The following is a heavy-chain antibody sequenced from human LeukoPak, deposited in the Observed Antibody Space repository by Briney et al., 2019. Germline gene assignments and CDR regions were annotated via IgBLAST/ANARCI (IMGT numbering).Heavy chain of an antibody. CDR3: ARDRGGGSFDY. CDR1: GFTFDTTD. V-gene: IGHV3-7*01. Sequence: GGSLRLSCAASGFTFDTTDMTWVRQAPGKGPESVAKIKEDGSDKYYVDSVKGRFTISRDNGKNSLYLQMNSLRAEDTAVYYCARDRGGGSFDYWGQGTLVTVSS. CDR2: IKEDGSDK. J-gene: IGHJ4*02. D-gene: IGHD2-15*01.